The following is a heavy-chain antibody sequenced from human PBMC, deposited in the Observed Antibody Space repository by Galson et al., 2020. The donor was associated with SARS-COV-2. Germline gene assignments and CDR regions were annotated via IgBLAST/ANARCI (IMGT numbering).Heavy chain of an antibody. V-gene: IGHV4-34*01. J-gene: IGHJ3*02. CDR3: ARQRGFVEMATILSSAFVSRAFDI. D-gene: IGHD5-12*01. CDR2: INHSGST. CDR1: GGSFSGYY. Sequence: SETLSLTCAVYGGSFSGYYWSWIRQPPGKGLEWIGEINHSGSTNYNPSLKSRVTISVDTSKNQFSLKLSSVTAADTAVYYCARQRGFVEMATILSSAFVSRAFDIWGQGTMVTVSS.